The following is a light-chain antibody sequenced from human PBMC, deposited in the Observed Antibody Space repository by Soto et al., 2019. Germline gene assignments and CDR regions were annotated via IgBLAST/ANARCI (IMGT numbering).Light chain of an antibody. CDR2: EVN. J-gene: IGLJ1*01. V-gene: IGLV2-8*01. CDR1: SSDVGGYNY. Sequence: QSALTQPPSASGSPGQSVAISCTGTSSDVGGYNYVSWYQQHPGKAPKLMIYEVNKRPSGVPDRFSGSKSGNTASLTVSGLQAEDEADYYCSSYTSSTTRVFGTGTQLTVL. CDR3: SSYTSSTTRV.